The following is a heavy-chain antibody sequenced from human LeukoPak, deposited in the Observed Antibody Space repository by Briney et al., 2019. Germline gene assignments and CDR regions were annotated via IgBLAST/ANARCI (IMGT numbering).Heavy chain of an antibody. CDR1: GFTFSRYA. CDR3: ARVSAAMGLYYPFDI. Sequence: GGSLRPSCAASGFTFSRYAIHWVRQAPGKGLEWVAVISSDGNSKYYADSVKGRFTISRDNSKNTLYLQMNSLRAEDTAVYYCARVSAAMGLYYPFDIWGQGTMVTVS. D-gene: IGHD2-2*01. V-gene: IGHV3-30*01. J-gene: IGHJ3*02. CDR2: ISSDGNSK.